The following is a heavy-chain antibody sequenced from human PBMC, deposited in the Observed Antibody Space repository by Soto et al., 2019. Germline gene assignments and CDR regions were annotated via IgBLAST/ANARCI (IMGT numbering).Heavy chain of an antibody. Sequence: ASVKVSCKASGYTFTSYYMHWVRQAPGQGLEWMGIINPSGGSTSYAQKFQGRVTMTRDTSTSTVYMELSSLRSEDTAVYYCARDPPLYSRSSREGYYSGMDVWGQGTTVTVS. V-gene: IGHV1-46*01. J-gene: IGHJ6*02. CDR2: INPSGGST. D-gene: IGHD6-6*01. CDR3: ARDPPLYSRSSREGYYSGMDV. CDR1: GYTFTSYY.